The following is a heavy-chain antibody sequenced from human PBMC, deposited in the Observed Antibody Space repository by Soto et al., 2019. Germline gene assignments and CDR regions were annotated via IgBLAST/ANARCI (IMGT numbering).Heavy chain of an antibody. CDR2: IHPGDSDT. V-gene: IGHV5-51*03. D-gene: IGHD6-13*01. CDR1: GYSFTNYW. J-gene: IGHJ5*02. Sequence: EVQLVQSGAEVKKAGESLKISCQGSGYSFTNYWVGWVRQIPGRGLEWMGIIHPGDSDTRYSPFFQGQVTISADKSIGTAYLQWSSLKASDTGMDYCSGHKRYSSTRFEGWFDPWGQGTLVTVSS. CDR3: SGHKRYSSTRFEGWFDP.